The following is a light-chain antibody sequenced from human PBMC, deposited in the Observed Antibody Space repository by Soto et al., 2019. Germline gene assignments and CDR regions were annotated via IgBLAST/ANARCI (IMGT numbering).Light chain of an antibody. CDR3: QQANSFPQT. J-gene: IGKJ1*01. CDR1: QGISSW. Sequence: DIQMTQSPSSVSASVGDRVTMTCRASQGISSWVVWYQQKAGKAPKLLIYAASKLQSEVPSRFSGSGSGTDFTLTISSLQPEDSATYYCQQANSFPQTFGQGTKVEIK. CDR2: AAS. V-gene: IGKV1-12*01.